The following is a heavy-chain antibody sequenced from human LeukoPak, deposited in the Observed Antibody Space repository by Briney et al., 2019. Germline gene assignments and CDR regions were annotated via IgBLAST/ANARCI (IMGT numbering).Heavy chain of an antibody. D-gene: IGHD6-19*01. CDR1: GFSFSSYW. Sequence: GGSLRLSCVASGFSFSSYWMSWARQAPGKGLEWVSSISSSSTYMFYADSVRGRFTISRDNAKNSLYLQMNSLRAEDTAVYYCARDRGSGWHTFDYWGQGTLVTVSS. CDR2: ISSSSTYM. V-gene: IGHV3-21*01. J-gene: IGHJ4*02. CDR3: ARDRGSGWHTFDY.